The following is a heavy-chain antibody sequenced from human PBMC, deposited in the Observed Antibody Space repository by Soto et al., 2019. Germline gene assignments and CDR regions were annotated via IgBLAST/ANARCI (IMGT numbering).Heavy chain of an antibody. CDR2: IRSKAYGGTT. CDR1: GFTFGDYA. J-gene: IGHJ4*02. CDR3: TRGGRGWSYYFDY. Sequence: EVQLVESGGGLVQPGRSLRLSCTASGFTFGDYAMSWFRQAPGKGLEWVGFIRSKAYGGTTEYAASVKGRFTISRDDSQSIAYLQMNSLKTEDTAVYYCTRGGRGWSYYFDYWGQGTLVTVSS. D-gene: IGHD6-19*01. V-gene: IGHV3-49*03.